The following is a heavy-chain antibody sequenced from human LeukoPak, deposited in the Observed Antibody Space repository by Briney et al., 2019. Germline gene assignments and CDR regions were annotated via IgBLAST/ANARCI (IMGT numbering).Heavy chain of an antibody. CDR2: IYWNDDK. Sequence: SGPTLVKPTQTLTLTCTFSGFSLSTSGVGVGWIRQPPGKALEWLALIYWNDDKRYSPSLKSRLTITKDTSKNQVVLTMTNMDPVDTATYCCAHIGSDWNYGRFDYWGQGTLVTVSS. V-gene: IGHV2-5*01. J-gene: IGHJ4*02. D-gene: IGHD1-7*01. CDR3: AHIGSDWNYGRFDY. CDR1: GFSLSTSGVG.